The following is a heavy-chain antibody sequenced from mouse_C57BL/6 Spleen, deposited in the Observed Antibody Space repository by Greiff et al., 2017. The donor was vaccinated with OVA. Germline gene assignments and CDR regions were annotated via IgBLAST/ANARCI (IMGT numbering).Heavy chain of an antibody. CDR1: GYAFTNYL. CDR3: ARSYYSNFDY. J-gene: IGHJ2*01. D-gene: IGHD2-12*01. CDR2: INPGSGGT. Sequence: QVQLQQSGAELVRPGTSVKVSCKASGYAFTNYLIEWVKQRPGQGLEWIGVINPGSGGTNYNEQFKGKATLTADKSSSTAYMQLSSLTSEDSAVYFCARSYYSNFDYWGQGTTLTVSS. V-gene: IGHV1-54*01.